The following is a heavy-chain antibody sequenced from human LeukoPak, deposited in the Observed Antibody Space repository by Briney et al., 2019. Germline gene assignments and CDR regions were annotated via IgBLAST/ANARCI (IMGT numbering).Heavy chain of an antibody. J-gene: IGHJ4*02. D-gene: IGHD3-3*01. V-gene: IGHV3-74*01. CDR2: INSDGSTT. CDR1: GFTFSSYW. CDR3: VRNLDFWGDSEDY. Sequence: GGSLRLSCAASGFTFSSYWMHWVRQAPGKGLVWVSRINSDGSTTTYADSVKGRFTISRDNAKDTLYLQMNSLRAEDTAVYYCVRNLDFWGDSEDYWGQGTLVTVSS.